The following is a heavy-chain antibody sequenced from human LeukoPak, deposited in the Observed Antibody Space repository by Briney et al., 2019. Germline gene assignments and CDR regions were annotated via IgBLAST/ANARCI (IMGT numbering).Heavy chain of an antibody. J-gene: IGHJ4*02. V-gene: IGHV4-30-2*01. CDR1: GGPISSGGYS. Sequence: PSQTLSLTCAVSGGPISSGGYSWSWIRQPPGTGLEWIGYIYHSGSTYYNPSLKSRVTISVDRSKNQFSLKLSSVTAADTAVYYCARAKRYYDSSGYSNLYYFDYWGQGTLVTVSS. D-gene: IGHD3-22*01. CDR3: ARAKRYYDSSGYSNLYYFDY. CDR2: IYHSGST.